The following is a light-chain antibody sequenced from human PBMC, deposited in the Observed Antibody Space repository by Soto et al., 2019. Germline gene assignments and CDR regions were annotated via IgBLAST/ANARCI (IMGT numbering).Light chain of an antibody. J-gene: IGKJ2*01. CDR3: QQDQGFPFT. V-gene: IGKV1-5*03. Sequence: DIQMTQSPSTLSASVGDRVIITCRASQYITTWLAWYQQKPGRAPKLLSYSSSSLESGVPSRFSGSGSGSEFTLTISSLQSDDFATYYCQQDQGFPFTCGQETKLEI. CDR1: QYITTW. CDR2: SSS.